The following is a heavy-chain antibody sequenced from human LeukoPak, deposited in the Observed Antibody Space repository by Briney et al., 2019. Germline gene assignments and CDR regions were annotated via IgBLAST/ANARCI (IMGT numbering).Heavy chain of an antibody. J-gene: IGHJ4*02. V-gene: IGHV3-23*01. CDR3: AKRPAAVRGVIPYLDY. CDR1: GFTFSSYA. CDR2: ISAGGST. Sequence: GASLRLSCAASGFTFSSYAMSWVRHVPGKGLEWVSTISAGGSTYYADSVKGRFTISRDNSKNTLFLQMNSLRAEDTAIYYCAKRPAAVRGVIPYLDYWGQGTLVTVSS. D-gene: IGHD3-10*02.